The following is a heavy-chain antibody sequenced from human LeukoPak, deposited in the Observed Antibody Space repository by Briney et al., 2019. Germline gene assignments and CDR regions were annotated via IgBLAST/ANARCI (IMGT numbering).Heavy chain of an antibody. CDR2: IHSSGST. CDR3: ARRFVSSGWFDY. CDR1: GGSISSGGYY. D-gene: IGHD6-19*01. V-gene: IGHV4-31*03. Sequence: PSQTLSLTCTVSGGSISSGGYYWGWIRQHPGKGLEWIGYIHSSGSTYYNPPLQSRVTVSADTSKNQFSLKLSSVTAAATAVYYCARRFVSSGWFDYWGQGTLVTVSS. J-gene: IGHJ4*02.